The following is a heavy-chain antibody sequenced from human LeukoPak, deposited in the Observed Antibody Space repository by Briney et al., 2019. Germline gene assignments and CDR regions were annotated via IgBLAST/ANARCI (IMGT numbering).Heavy chain of an antibody. D-gene: IGHD3-22*01. CDR2: ISSSGGYT. J-gene: IGHJ6*02. V-gene: IGHV3-23*01. Sequence: PGGSLRLSCAASGFTFTSYAMSWVRQAPGKGLEWVSGISSSGGYTYYADSVKGRFTLSRDSSKNTLYLQMNSLRAEDTAVYHCAKDGHYYDSSGYYFYYGMDVWGQGTTVTVSS. CDR3: AKDGHYYDSSGYYFYYGMDV. CDR1: GFTFTSYA.